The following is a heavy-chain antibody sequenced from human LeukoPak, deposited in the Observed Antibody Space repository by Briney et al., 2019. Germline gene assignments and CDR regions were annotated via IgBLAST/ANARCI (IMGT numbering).Heavy chain of an antibody. D-gene: IGHD6-19*01. V-gene: IGHV4-34*01. CDR3: ARGPRRQWLVPNWFDP. Sequence: SETLSLTCAVYGGSFSGYYWSWIRQPPGKGLEWIGEINHSGSTNYNPSLKSRVTISVDTSRNQFSLKLSSVTAADTAVYYCARGPRRQWLVPNWFDPWGQGTLVTVSS. CDR2: INHSGST. CDR1: GGSFSGYY. J-gene: IGHJ5*02.